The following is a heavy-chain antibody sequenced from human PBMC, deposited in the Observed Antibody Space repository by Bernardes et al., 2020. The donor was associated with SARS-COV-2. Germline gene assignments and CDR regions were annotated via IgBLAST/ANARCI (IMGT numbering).Heavy chain of an antibody. CDR1: GFTFTSYA. J-gene: IGHJ4*02. CDR2: ISSSGGTT. D-gene: IGHD3-16*01. Sequence: GGSLRLSCAASGFTFTSYAMNWVRQAPGKGLDWVSSISSSGGTTYYADSVKGRFTISRDNSKNTLYLQMNSLRAEDTAVYYCAKQEEVTSPTTFDYWGQGTLVTVSS. V-gene: IGHV3-23*01. CDR3: AKQEEVTSPTTFDY.